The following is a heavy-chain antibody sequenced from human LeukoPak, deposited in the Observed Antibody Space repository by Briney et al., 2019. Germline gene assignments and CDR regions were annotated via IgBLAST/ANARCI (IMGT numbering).Heavy chain of an antibody. Sequence: GGSLRLSCAASGFTFSNFGMHWVRQAPGKGLEWVAVISYDGSNKYFVDSVKDRFTISRDNSKNTLYLQMNSLRPEDTAVYYCAREGGYRNGSPFGYWGQGTLVTVSS. CDR3: AREGGYRNGSPFGY. D-gene: IGHD5-12*01. CDR2: ISYDGSNK. V-gene: IGHV3-30*03. J-gene: IGHJ4*02. CDR1: GFTFSNFG.